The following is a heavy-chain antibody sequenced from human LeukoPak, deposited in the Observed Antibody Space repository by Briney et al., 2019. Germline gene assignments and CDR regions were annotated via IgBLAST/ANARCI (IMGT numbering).Heavy chain of an antibody. V-gene: IGHV3-53*01. CDR3: ARVEDGYYFDY. Sequence: GGSLRLSCAASGFTVTNNYMNWVRQAPGKGLECVSVIDSGGNTYYSDSVRGRFTISKDNSKNTLYLQMNSLRAEDTAVYYCARVEDGYYFDYWGQGTLVTVSS. CDR2: IDSGGNT. CDR1: GFTVTNNY. D-gene: IGHD4-17*01. J-gene: IGHJ4*02.